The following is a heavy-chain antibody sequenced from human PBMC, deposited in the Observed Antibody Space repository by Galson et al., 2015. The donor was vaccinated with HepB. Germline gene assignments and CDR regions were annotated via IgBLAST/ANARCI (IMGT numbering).Heavy chain of an antibody. CDR1: GFTFSKYG. CDR3: VSGSLLDY. V-gene: IGHV3-30*03. D-gene: IGHD1-26*01. J-gene: IGHJ4*02. Sequence: SLRLSCAVSGFTFSKYGIHWVRQAPGKGLEWVAVISYDSNKKFFGASVRARLTTSKDNPNSMAYLQMDSLRPNDTAVLFCVSGSLLDYWGQGALVTVSS. CDR2: ISYDSNKK.